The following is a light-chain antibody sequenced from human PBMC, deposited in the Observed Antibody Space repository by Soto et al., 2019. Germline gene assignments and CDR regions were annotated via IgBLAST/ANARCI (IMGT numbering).Light chain of an antibody. CDR1: QSVRKN. CDR2: GAS. CDR3: QHFGGTTFT. Sequence: EIVLTQSPATLLLSTGETATLSCRASQSVRKNLAWYQQRPGQTPSLLIYGASTRATGIPDRFSGSGSGTHFTLTISRLEPGDFAVYYCQHFGGTTFTFGQGTRLEIK. J-gene: IGKJ5*01. V-gene: IGKV3-20*01.